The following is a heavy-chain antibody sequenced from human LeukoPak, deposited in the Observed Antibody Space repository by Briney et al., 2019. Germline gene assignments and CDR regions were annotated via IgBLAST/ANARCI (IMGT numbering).Heavy chain of an antibody. CDR2: IYTSGST. Sequence: SETLSLTCTVSGGSISSGSYYWSWIRQPAGKGLEWIGRIYTSGSTNYNPSLKSRVTISVDTSKNQFSLKLSSVTAADTAVYYCARSRPGGATDQQTFINNAFDIWGQGTMVTVSS. CDR3: ARSRPGGATDQQTFINNAFDI. CDR1: GGSISSGSYY. V-gene: IGHV4-61*02. D-gene: IGHD5-12*01. J-gene: IGHJ3*02.